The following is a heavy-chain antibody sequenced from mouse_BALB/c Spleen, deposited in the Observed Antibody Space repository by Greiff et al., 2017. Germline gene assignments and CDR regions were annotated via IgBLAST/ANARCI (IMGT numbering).Heavy chain of an antibody. CDR2: ISSGGSYT. CDR1: GFTFSSYG. CDR3: ARQGGYDYDEGYAMDY. D-gene: IGHD2-4*01. V-gene: IGHV5-6*02. J-gene: IGHJ4*01. Sequence: DVMLVESGGDLVKPGGSLKLSCAASGFTFSSYGMSWVRQTPDKRLEWVATISSGGSYTYYPDSVKGRFTISRDNAKNTLYLQMSSLKSEDTAMYYCARQGGYDYDEGYAMDYWGQGTSVTVSS.